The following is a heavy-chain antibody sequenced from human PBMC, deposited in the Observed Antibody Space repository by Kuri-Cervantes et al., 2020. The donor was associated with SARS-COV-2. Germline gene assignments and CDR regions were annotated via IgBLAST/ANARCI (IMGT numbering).Heavy chain of an antibody. V-gene: IGHV3-23*03. CDR2: IYSGGSST. CDR3: AKDRGVHDYGGSFDY. J-gene: IGHJ4*02. D-gene: IGHD4-17*01. CDR1: GFTFRSYA. Sequence: GGSLRLSCAASGFTFRSYAMSWVRQAPGKGLEWVSVIYSGGSSTYYADSVKGRFTISRDNSKNTLYLQMNSLRAEDTAVYYCAKDRGVHDYGGSFDYWGQGTLVTVSS.